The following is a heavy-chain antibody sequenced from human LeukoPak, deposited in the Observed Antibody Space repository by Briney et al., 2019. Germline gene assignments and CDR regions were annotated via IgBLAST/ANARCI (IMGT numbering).Heavy chain of an antibody. V-gene: IGHV1-2*02. D-gene: IGHD3-10*01. Sequence: GASVTDSCKPTAYTFTGYYMHSVRQAPAQQLDCMGWINPNSGGTNYAQKFQGRVTMTRDTSISTAYMELSRLRSDDTAVYYCARDSITMVRGASPRYNWFDPWGQGTLVTVS. J-gene: IGHJ5*02. CDR3: ARDSITMVRGASPRYNWFDP. CDR2: INPNSGGT. CDR1: AYTFTGYY.